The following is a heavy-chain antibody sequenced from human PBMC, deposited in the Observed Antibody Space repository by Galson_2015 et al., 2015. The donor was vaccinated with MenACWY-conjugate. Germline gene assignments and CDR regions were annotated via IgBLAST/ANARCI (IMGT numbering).Heavy chain of an antibody. D-gene: IGHD6-19*01. CDR2: IKQDGGEK. V-gene: IGHV3-7*03. CDR3: ARAPRGGWDPNDY. Sequence: SLRLSCAVSGFTFSKYWMTWVRQAPGKGLEWVANIKQDGGEKYYVDSMKGRFTISRDNAKNSLYLQMNSLRADDTAVYYCARAPRGGWDPNDYWGQGTLVTVSS. CDR1: GFTFSKYW. J-gene: IGHJ4*02.